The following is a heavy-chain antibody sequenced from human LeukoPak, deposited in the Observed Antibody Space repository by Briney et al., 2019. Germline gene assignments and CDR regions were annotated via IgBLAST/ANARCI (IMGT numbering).Heavy chain of an antibody. CDR1: GFTFSGYE. CDR3: ARSAGTWFDP. D-gene: IGHD1-1*01. V-gene: IGHV3-48*03. CDR2: ISSSGSTI. Sequence: EVQLVESGGGLVQSGGSLRLSCAASGFTFSGYEMNWVRQAPGKGLEWVPYISSSGSTIYYADSVKGRFTISRDNAKNSLYLQMNSLRVEDTAVYYCARSAGTWFDPWGQGTLVTVSS. J-gene: IGHJ5*02.